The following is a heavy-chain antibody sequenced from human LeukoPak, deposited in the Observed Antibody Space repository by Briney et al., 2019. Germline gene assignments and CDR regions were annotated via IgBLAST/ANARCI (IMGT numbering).Heavy chain of an antibody. J-gene: IGHJ6*03. CDR3: ARGTAMATIYYYYYYMDV. V-gene: IGHV4-34*01. D-gene: IGHD5-18*01. CDR1: GRSFSGYY. Sequence: SETLSLTCAVYGRSFSGYYWSSIRQPPGKGLEWIGEINHSGSTNYNPSRKSRVTISVDTSKNQFSLKLSSVTAADTAAYYCARGTAMATIYYYYYYMDVWGKGTTVTVSS. CDR2: INHSGST.